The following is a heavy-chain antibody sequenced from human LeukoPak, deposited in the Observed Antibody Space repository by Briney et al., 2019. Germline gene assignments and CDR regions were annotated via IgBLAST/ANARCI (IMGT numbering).Heavy chain of an antibody. D-gene: IGHD3-3*01. CDR3: ARVPRSSRIPIFR. J-gene: IGHJ4*02. CDR1: GFTFSTYW. V-gene: IGHV3-7*02. CDR2: INKNGGEQ. Sequence: GGSLRLSCAASGFTFSTYWMTWVRQAPGKGLEWVANINKNGGEQYYGDSVKGRFTISRDNAKNSLYLQLNSLRAEDTAVYYCARVPRSSRIPIFRWGQGTLVTVSS.